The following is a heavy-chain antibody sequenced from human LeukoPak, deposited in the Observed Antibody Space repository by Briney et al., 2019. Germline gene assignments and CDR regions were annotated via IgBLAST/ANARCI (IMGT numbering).Heavy chain of an antibody. CDR1: GFTFSSYA. J-gene: IGHJ4*02. V-gene: IGHV3-30-3*01. D-gene: IGHD3-3*01. CDR3: AKVSFWSDFDY. CDR2: ISYDGSNK. Sequence: PGRSLRLSCAASGFTFSSYAMHWVRQAPGKGLEWVAVISYDGSNKYYADSVKGRFTISRDNSKNTLYLQMNSLRAEDTAVYYCAKVSFWSDFDYWGQGTLVTVSS.